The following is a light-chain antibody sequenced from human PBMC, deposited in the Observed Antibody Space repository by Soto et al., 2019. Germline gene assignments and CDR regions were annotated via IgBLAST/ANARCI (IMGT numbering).Light chain of an antibody. CDR2: GAS. Sequence: EIVLTQSPGTLSLSPGERATLSCRASHSVSSSYLAWYQQKPGQAPRLLIYGASSRATGIPDRFSGSGSGTAFTLTISRLEPDDFAVYYWQQDGCCRLFTFGRGTKVDI. J-gene: IGKJ3*01. V-gene: IGKV3-20*01. CDR1: HSVSSSY. CDR3: QQDGCCRLFT.